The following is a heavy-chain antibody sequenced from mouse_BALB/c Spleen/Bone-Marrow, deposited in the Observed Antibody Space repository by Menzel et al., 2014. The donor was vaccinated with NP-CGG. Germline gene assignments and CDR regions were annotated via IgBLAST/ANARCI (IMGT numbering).Heavy chain of an antibody. J-gene: IGHJ4*01. CDR3: ARNPRWLLAMDN. CDR2: SRTSANDYTT. Sequence: EVQRVESGGGLVQPGGSLRLSCATSGFTFSDFYMEWVRQPPGKGLEWIAASRTSANDYTTEYSASVKGRFIVSRDTSQSILYLQMNALRAEDTAIYYCARNPRWLLAMDNWGQGTSVTVSS. CDR1: GFTFSDFY. V-gene: IGHV7-1*02. D-gene: IGHD2-3*01.